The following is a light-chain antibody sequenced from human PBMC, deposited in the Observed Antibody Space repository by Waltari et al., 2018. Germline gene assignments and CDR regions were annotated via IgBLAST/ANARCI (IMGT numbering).Light chain of an antibody. V-gene: IGLV2-11*01. J-gene: IGLJ2*01. CDR1: SSDVGGYHY. CDR3: CSYAGSYILV. Sequence: QSALTQPRSVSGSPGQSVTISCTGTSSDVGGYHYVSWYPQHPGKAPKLMIYDVNQRPSGVPDRVSGSKSGNTASLTISGLQVEDEADFYCCSYAGSYILVFGGGTKLTVL. CDR2: DVN.